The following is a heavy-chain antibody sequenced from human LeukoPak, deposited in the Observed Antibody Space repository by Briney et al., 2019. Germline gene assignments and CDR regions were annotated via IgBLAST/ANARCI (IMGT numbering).Heavy chain of an antibody. V-gene: IGHV4-39*01. CDR3: ARHRMYYYDSSGRGVADAFDI. Sequence: TSETLSLTCTVSGVSISSSSYYWGWIRQPPGKGLEWIVSIYYSGSTYYNPSLKSRVTISVDTSKNQFSLKLSSVTAADTAVYYCARHRMYYYDSSGRGVADAFDIWGQGTMVTVSS. CDR1: GVSISSSSYY. CDR2: IYYSGST. J-gene: IGHJ3*02. D-gene: IGHD3-22*01.